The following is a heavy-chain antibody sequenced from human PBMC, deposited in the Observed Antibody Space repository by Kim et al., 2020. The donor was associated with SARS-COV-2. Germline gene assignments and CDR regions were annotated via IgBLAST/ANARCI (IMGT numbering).Heavy chain of an antibody. CDR1: GFTFDDYA. V-gene: IGHV3-9*01. CDR2: LSWNSGSI. Sequence: GGSLRLSCAASGFTFDDYAMHWVRQAPGKGLEWVSGLSWNSGSIGYADSVKGRFTISRDNAKNSLYLQMNSLRAEDTALYYCATLGGYSSSSDYYYGMDVWGQGSTVTVSS. CDR3: ATLGGYSSSSDYYYGMDV. J-gene: IGHJ6*02. D-gene: IGHD6-13*01.